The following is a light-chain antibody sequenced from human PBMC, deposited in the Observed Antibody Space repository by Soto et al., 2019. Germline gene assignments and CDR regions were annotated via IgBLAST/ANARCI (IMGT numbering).Light chain of an antibody. Sequence: DIQMTQSPSSLYASVGDRVTITCRASQSISSYLNWYQQKPGKAHKLLIYAACSLQSGVPSRFSGSGSGTDFTLTISSLQPEDFATYYCQQSYSTTHTFGPGTKVDIK. CDR3: QQSYSTTHT. J-gene: IGKJ3*01. CDR2: AAC. V-gene: IGKV1-39*01. CDR1: QSISSY.